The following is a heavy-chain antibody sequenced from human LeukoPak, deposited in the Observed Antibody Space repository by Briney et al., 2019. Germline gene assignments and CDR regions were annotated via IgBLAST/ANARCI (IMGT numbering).Heavy chain of an antibody. Sequence: SETLSLTCAVYGGSFSGYYWSWIRQPPGKGLEWIGEINHSGSTNYNPSLKSRVTISVDTSKNPFSLKLSSVTAADTAVYYCARELVVNSIDYWGQGTLVTVSS. CDR2: INHSGST. CDR1: GGSFSGYY. V-gene: IGHV4-34*01. J-gene: IGHJ4*02. D-gene: IGHD3-22*01. CDR3: ARELVVNSIDY.